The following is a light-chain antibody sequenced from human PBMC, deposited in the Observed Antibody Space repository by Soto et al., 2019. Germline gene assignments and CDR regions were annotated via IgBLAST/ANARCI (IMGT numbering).Light chain of an antibody. Sequence: DIQMTPSPSTLSASVGDRVTITCRASQSISSWLAWYQQKPGKAPKLLIYKASTLQSGVPSRFSGSGSGTEFTLTISSLQPDDFATYYCQQYNSWLTFGGGTKVDIK. V-gene: IGKV1-5*03. CDR1: QSISSW. CDR2: KAS. J-gene: IGKJ4*01. CDR3: QQYNSWLT.